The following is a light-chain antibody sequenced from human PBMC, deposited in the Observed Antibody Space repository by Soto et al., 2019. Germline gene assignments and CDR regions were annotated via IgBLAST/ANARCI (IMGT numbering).Light chain of an antibody. J-gene: IGKJ1*01. V-gene: IGKV1-39*01. CDR1: QSISSY. CDR2: AAS. Sequence: DIQMTQSPSSLSASVGDRVTITCRASQSISSYLNWYQQKPGKAPRLLIYAASSFQSAVPSRFSGSASWTDFTLTITSLQPEDFAIYYCQQSYGTPLTFGQGTKVEIK. CDR3: QQSYGTPLT.